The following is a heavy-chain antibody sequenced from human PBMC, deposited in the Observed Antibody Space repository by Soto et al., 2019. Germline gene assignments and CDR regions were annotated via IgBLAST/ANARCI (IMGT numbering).Heavy chain of an antibody. V-gene: IGHV4-31*03. CDR2: IYFSGST. CDR3: ASGNAWEVPPAY. CDR1: GASINSGGYY. J-gene: IGHJ4*02. Sequence: PSETLSLTCTVSGASINSGGYYWSWIRQLPGKGLEWIGYIYFSGSTYYNPSLESRATISLDTSQNQFSLKLSSVTAADTAVYYCASGNAWEVPPAYWGQGTLVTFSS. D-gene: IGHD1-26*01.